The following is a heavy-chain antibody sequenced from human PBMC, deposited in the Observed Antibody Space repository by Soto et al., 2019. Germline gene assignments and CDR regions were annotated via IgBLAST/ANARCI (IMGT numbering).Heavy chain of an antibody. Sequence: GGSLRLSCGASGFPFNTHGMAWVRQAPGKGLEWVSGISGGGDRTQYADGVKGRFTISRDNSKNTVDLQMTSLRAEDTATYYCAKTATYDYVWGDYRYFFDHWGQGTVVTVSS. CDR1: GFPFNTHG. CDR2: ISGGGDRT. V-gene: IGHV3-23*01. D-gene: IGHD3-16*02. CDR3: AKTATYDYVWGDYRYFFDH. J-gene: IGHJ4*02.